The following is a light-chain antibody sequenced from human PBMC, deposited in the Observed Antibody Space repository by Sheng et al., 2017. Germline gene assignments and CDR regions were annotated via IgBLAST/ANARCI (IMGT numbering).Light chain of an antibody. CDR1: QSIDTF. Sequence: IQMTQSPDSLSASLGDTVTLTCRASQSIDTFVNWYQQKPGQAPKLLIYAASVSYSGVPSRFSGSGSGTDFTLTIRSLQLEDFASYFCQQSYSIPFTFGPRDQSGHQT. CDR2: AAS. CDR3: QQSYSIPFT. V-gene: IGKV1-39*01. J-gene: IGKJ3*01.